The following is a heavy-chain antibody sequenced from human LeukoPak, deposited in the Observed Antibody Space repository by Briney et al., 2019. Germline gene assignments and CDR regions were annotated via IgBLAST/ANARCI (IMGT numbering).Heavy chain of an antibody. Sequence: SVKVSCKASGGTFSSYAISWVRQAPGQGLEWMGGIIPIFGTANYAQKFQGRVTITADESTSTAYMELSSLRSEDTAVYYCARGGYCSSTSCHIRYWGQGTLVTVSS. V-gene: IGHV1-69*01. CDR3: ARGGYCSSTSCHIRY. D-gene: IGHD2-2*02. CDR1: GGTFSSYA. J-gene: IGHJ4*02. CDR2: IIPIFGTA.